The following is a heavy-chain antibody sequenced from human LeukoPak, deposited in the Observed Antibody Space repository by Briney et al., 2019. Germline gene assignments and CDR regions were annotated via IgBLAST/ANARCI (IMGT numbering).Heavy chain of an antibody. CDR3: ARVDRTVVVPAAIVLPKNYYYMDV. Sequence: PSETLSLTCAVYGGSFSGYYWSWIRQPPGKGLEWIGEINHSGSTNYNPSLKSRVTISVDTSKNQFSLKLSSVTAADTAVYYCARVDRTVVVPAAIVLPKNYYYMDVWGKGTTVTVSS. CDR1: GGSFSGYY. V-gene: IGHV4-34*01. D-gene: IGHD2-2*01. J-gene: IGHJ6*03. CDR2: INHSGST.